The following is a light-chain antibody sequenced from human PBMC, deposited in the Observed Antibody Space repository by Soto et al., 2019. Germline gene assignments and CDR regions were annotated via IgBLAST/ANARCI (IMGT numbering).Light chain of an antibody. J-gene: IGLJ1*01. CDR3: SSYTRSSTQV. Sequence: QSALTQPASVSGSPGQSITISCTGTSSDVGGYNSVSWYQQHPGKAPKLIISEVTNRPSGVSSRFSGSKSANTASLTISGLRAEDEADYYCSSYTRSSTQVFGTGTKLTVL. CDR2: EVT. V-gene: IGLV2-14*01. CDR1: SSDVGGYNS.